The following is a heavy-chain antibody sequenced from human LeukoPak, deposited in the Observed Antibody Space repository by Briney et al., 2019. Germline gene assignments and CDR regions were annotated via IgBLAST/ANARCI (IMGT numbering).Heavy chain of an antibody. J-gene: IGHJ6*03. V-gene: IGHV4-59*01. D-gene: IGHD2-2*01. Sequence: SETLSLTCAVSGGSISTYFWSWIRQTPGKGLDWIGYIHYSGRTKYNPSLNRRVTISVDTSKNQFSLKLSSVTAADTAVYYCARVVPAANYYYYMDVWGKGTTVTISS. CDR3: ARVVPAANYYYYMDV. CDR2: IHYSGRT. CDR1: GGSISTYF.